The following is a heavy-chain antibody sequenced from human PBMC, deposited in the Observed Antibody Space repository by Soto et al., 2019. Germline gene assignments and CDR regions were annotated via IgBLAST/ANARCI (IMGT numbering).Heavy chain of an antibody. CDR2: IYYSGST. Sequence: SETLSLTCTVSGGSVSSGSYYWSWIRQPPGKGLEWIGYIYYSGSTNYNPSLKSRVTISVDTSKDQFSLKLSSVTAADTAVYYCARGKTYYYGSGTKYYYYYYGMDVWGQGTTVTVSS. J-gene: IGHJ6*02. V-gene: IGHV4-61*01. CDR3: ARGKTYYYGSGTKYYYYYYGMDV. D-gene: IGHD3-10*01. CDR1: GGSVSSGSYY.